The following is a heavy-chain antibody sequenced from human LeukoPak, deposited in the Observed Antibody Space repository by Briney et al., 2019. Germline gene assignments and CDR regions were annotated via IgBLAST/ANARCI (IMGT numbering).Heavy chain of an antibody. V-gene: IGHV3-21*01. D-gene: IGHD3-22*01. CDR1: GFTFSSYS. CDR2: ISSSSGYI. J-gene: IGHJ2*01. Sequence: GGSLRLSCAASGFTFSSYSMNWVRQAPGKGLEWVSSISSSSGYIYYADSVKGRFTISRDNAKNSLYLQMNSLRAEDTAVYYCARGWYYDSSGYAYWHFDLWGRGTLVTVS. CDR3: ARGWYYDSSGYAYWHFDL.